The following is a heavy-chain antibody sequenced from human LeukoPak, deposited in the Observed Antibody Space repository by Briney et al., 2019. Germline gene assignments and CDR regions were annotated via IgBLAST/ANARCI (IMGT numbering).Heavy chain of an antibody. CDR2: IWYDGSNK. J-gene: IGHJ4*02. CDR3: ARDFPFDY. Sequence: GGSLRLSCAASGFTFSSYGMHWVRQAPGKGLEWVAVIWYDGSNKYCADSVKGRFTISRDNAKNSLYLQMNSLRAEDTAVYYCARDFPFDYWGQGTLVTVSS. V-gene: IGHV3-33*01. CDR1: GFTFSSYG.